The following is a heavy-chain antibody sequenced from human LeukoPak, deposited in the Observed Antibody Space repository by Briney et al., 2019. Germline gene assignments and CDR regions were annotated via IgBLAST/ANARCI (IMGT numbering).Heavy chain of an antibody. V-gene: IGHV3-21*01. CDR3: ARSGRRRDGYSASGNFDY. CDR1: GFTFSSYS. J-gene: IGHJ4*02. CDR2: ISSSSSYI. Sequence: GGSLRLSCAASGFTFSSYSMNWVRQAPGKGLEWVSSISSSSSYIYYADSVKGRFTTSRDNAKNSLYLQMNSLRAEDTAVYYCARSGRRRDGYSASGNFDYWGQGTLVTVSS. D-gene: IGHD5-24*01.